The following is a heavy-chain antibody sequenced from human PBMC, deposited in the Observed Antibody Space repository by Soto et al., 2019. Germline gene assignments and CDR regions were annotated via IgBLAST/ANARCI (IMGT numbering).Heavy chain of an antibody. Sequence: ASVKVSCTASGYTFTSYGISWVRQAPGQGLEWMGWISAYNGNTNYAQKIQGRVTMTTDTSTSTAYMELRSLRSDDTAVYYCARGGYCSSTSCSYYYYYYGMDVWGQGTTVTVSS. D-gene: IGHD2-2*01. CDR2: ISAYNGNT. CDR1: GYTFTSYG. V-gene: IGHV1-18*01. CDR3: ARGGYCSSTSCSYYYYYYGMDV. J-gene: IGHJ6*02.